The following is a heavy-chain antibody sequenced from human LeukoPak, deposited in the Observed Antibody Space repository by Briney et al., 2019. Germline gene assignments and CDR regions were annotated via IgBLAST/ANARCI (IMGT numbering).Heavy chain of an antibody. CDR2: ISWNSGSI. Sequence: PGGSLRLSCAASGFTFSSYAMSWVRQAPGKGLEWVSGISWNSGSIGYADSVKGRFTISRDNAKNSLYLQMNSLRAEDTALYYCAKGFSTSPLRYYYYYGMDVWGQGTTVTVSS. D-gene: IGHD2-2*01. V-gene: IGHV3-9*01. CDR3: AKGFSTSPLRYYYYYGMDV. J-gene: IGHJ6*02. CDR1: GFTFSSYA.